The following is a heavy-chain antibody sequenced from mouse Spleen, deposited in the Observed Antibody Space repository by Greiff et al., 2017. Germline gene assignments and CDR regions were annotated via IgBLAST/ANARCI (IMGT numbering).Heavy chain of an antibody. CDR1: GYTFTSYW. CDR3: ARDYYDYSWFAY. V-gene: IGHV1-64*01. Sequence: VQLQQPGAELVKPGASVKLSCKASGYTFTSYWMHWVKQRPGQGLEWIGMIHPNSGSTNYNEKFKSKATLTVDKSSSTAYMQLSSLTSEDSAVYYCARDYYDYSWFAYWGQGTLVTVSA. J-gene: IGHJ3*01. CDR2: IHPNSGST. D-gene: IGHD2-4*01.